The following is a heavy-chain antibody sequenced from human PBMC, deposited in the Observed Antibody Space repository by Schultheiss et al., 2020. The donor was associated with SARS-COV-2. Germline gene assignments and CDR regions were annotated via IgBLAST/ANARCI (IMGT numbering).Heavy chain of an antibody. CDR1: GDSVSSTSAT. CDR3: ARAYDAYDYAFDI. J-gene: IGHJ3*02. D-gene: IGHD5-12*01. CDR2: TYYMSKWYN. V-gene: IGHV6-1*01. Sequence: SETLSLTCAISGDSVSSTSATWNWIRQSPSRGLEWLGRTYYMSKWYNDYAVSVKSHITINPDTSKNQFSLQLNSVSPEDTAVYFCARAYDAYDYAFDIWGQGTMVTVSS.